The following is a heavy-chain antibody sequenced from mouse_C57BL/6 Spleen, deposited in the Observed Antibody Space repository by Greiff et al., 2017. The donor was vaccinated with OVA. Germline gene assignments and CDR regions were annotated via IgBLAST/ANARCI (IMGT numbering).Heavy chain of an antibody. J-gene: IGHJ1*03. CDR3: AREITTVVATGGYFDV. Sequence: EVQLVESGPGMVKPSQSLSLTCTVTGYSITSGYDWHWIRHFPGNKLEWMGYISYSGSTNYNPSLKSRISITHDTSKNHFFLKLNSVTTEDTATYYCAREITTVVATGGYFDVWGTGTTVTVSS. D-gene: IGHD1-1*01. CDR2: ISYSGST. CDR1: GYSITSGYD. V-gene: IGHV3-1*01.